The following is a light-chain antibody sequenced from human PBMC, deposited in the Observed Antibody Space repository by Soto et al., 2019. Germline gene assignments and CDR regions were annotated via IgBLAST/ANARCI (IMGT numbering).Light chain of an antibody. CDR1: QDISSW. V-gene: IGKV1-12*01. CDR3: QQANSFPLT. J-gene: IGKJ4*01. CDR2: GAS. Sequence: DIQMTQSPSSVAASVGDRVTITCRASQDISSWLAWFQQKPGKAPKLLIYGASTLPSGVPSRFSGSGSATDSTLTISSLQPEDFATYYCQQANSFPLTFGGGTKVDIK.